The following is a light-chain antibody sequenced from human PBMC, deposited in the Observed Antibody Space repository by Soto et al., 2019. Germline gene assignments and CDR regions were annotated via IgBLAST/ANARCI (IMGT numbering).Light chain of an antibody. CDR1: QSVSGW. CDR2: DAS. V-gene: IGKV1-5*01. Sequence: DIQMTQSPSTLSASVGDTVTVTCRASQSVSGWLAWYQQKPGEAPKLLIYDASALPHGVPSRFSGSGSGTKFTLTIASLQPDDFATYYCQQLSSYPVTFGQGTRLEIK. J-gene: IGKJ5*01. CDR3: QQLSSYPVT.